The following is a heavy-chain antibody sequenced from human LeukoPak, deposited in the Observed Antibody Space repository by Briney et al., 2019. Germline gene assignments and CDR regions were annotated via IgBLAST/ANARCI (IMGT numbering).Heavy chain of an antibody. CDR2: ISSSSSYI. Sequence: PGGSLRLSCAASGFTFSSYSMNWVRQAPGKGLEWVSSISSSSSYIYYAESVKGRFTISRDNAKNSLYLQINSLRAEDTAVYYCARDTYGYCSSSSCYGVTWFDPRGQGTLVTVSS. V-gene: IGHV3-21*01. D-gene: IGHD2-2*03. CDR1: GFTFSSYS. J-gene: IGHJ5*02. CDR3: ARDTYGYCSSSSCYGVTWFDP.